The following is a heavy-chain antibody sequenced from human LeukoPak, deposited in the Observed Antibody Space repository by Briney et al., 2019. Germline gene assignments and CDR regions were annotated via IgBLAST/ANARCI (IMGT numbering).Heavy chain of an antibody. J-gene: IGHJ4*02. V-gene: IGHV4-34*01. CDR1: GGSFSGYY. D-gene: IGHD3-10*01. Sequence: SETLSLTCAVYGGSFSGYYWSWIRQPPGKGLEWIGEINHSGSTNYNPSLKSRVTISVDTSKNQSSLKLSSVTAADTAVYYCASRRITMVRGAFDYWGQGTLVTVSS. CDR3: ASRRITMVRGAFDY. CDR2: INHSGST.